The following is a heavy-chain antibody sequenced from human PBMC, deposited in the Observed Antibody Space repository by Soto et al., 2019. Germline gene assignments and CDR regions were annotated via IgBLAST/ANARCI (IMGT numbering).Heavy chain of an antibody. V-gene: IGHV4-59*01. CDR1: GGSISGYY. D-gene: IGHD2-21*02. J-gene: IGHJ6*02. CDR2: MYNTGST. CDR3: ARDLWGYCGTDCYPLDV. Sequence: PSETLSLTSTVSGGSISGYYWSWIRKHPGKGLEWIGYMYNTGSTVYNPSFKSRVTISVDTSKNQFSLKLNSVTAADTAVYYCARDLWGYCGTDCYPLDVWGQGTTVTVSS.